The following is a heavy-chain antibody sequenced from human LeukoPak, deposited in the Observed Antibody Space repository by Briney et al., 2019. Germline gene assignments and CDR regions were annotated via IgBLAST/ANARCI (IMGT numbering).Heavy chain of an antibody. Sequence: ASVKVSCKASGYTFTSYYMHWVRQAPGQGLEWMGIINPSGGSTSYAQKFQGRVTMTRDMSTSTVYMELSSLRSEDTAVYYCARGQNCGGDCYLYYFDYWGQGTLVTVSS. CDR3: ARGQNCGGDCYLYYFDY. CDR1: GYTFTSYY. D-gene: IGHD2-21*02. CDR2: INPSGGST. J-gene: IGHJ4*02. V-gene: IGHV1-46*01.